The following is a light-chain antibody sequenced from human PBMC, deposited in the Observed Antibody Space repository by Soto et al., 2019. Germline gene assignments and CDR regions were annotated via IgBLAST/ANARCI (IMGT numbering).Light chain of an antibody. CDR1: QTVSCNF. CDR2: RAS. V-gene: IGKV3-20*01. J-gene: IGKJ4*02. CDR3: EQDVSSPRT. Sequence: ENGLTQSPGNLSLSLGERATLSCMDCQTVSCNFLAWYQQRHGQCPRLLIYRASTRATGIPDRFSGSGSGTDITLTIHRLESEEFAVDHCEQDVSSPRTFGGGTKVDIK.